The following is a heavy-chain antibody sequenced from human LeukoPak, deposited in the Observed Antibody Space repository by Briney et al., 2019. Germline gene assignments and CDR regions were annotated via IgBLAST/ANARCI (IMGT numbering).Heavy chain of an antibody. Sequence: PGGSLRLSCAASGFTFDDYAMHWVRQAPGKGLEWVSGISWNSGSIGYADSVKGRFTISRDNAKNSLYLRMNSLRAEDTALHYCAKDYSSGWYGAFDYWGQGTLVTVSS. D-gene: IGHD6-19*01. CDR2: ISWNSGSI. V-gene: IGHV3-9*01. J-gene: IGHJ4*02. CDR1: GFTFDDYA. CDR3: AKDYSSGWYGAFDY.